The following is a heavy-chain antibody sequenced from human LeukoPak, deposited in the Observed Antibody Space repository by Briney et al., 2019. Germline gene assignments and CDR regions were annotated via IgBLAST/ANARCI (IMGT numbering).Heavy chain of an antibody. J-gene: IGHJ4*02. Sequence: GGSLRLSCAASGFTFSSYSMNWVRQAPGKGLEWVSSVSSSGRHMYYADSVKGRFTISRDNAKNSLYLQMNSLRAEDTAVYYCTTEIVDWVQLWRGYFDYWGQGTLVTVSS. CDR1: GFTFSSYS. V-gene: IGHV3-21*01. D-gene: IGHD5-18*01. CDR3: TTEIVDWVQLWRGYFDY. CDR2: VSSSGRHM.